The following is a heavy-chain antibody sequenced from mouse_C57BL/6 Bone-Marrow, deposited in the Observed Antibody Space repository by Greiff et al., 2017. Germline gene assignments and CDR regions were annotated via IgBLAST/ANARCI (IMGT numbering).Heavy chain of an antibody. D-gene: IGHD1-1*01. CDR1: GYTFTDYN. CDR2: INPNNGGT. CDR3: ARYGSSYPHWYFDV. Sequence: EVQLQESGPELVKPGASVKIPCKASGYTFTDYNMDWVKQSHGKSLEWIGDINPNNGGTIYNQKFKGKATLTVDKSSSTAYMELRSLTSEDTAVYYCARYGSSYPHWYFDVWGTGTTVTVSS. V-gene: IGHV1-18*01. J-gene: IGHJ1*03.